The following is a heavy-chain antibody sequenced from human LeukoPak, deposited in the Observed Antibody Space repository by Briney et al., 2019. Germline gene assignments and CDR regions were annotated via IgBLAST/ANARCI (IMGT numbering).Heavy chain of an antibody. CDR3: ANYEDSGDYVFQH. CDR2: ISVSGSTI. V-gene: IGHV3-48*01. J-gene: IGHJ1*01. D-gene: IGHD4-17*01. Sequence: PGGSLRLSCAGSGFTFSSYNMNWVRQAPGKGLEWVPYISVSGSTIYYADSVKGRFTISRDNSKNTLYLQMSSLRAEDTAVYYCANYEDSGDYVFQHWGQGTLVTVSS. CDR1: GFTFSSYN.